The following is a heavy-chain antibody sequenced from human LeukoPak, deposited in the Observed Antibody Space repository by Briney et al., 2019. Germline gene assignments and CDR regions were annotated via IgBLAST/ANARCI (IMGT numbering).Heavy chain of an antibody. CDR2: IYSGGST. V-gene: IGHV3-66*01. J-gene: IGHJ4*02. Sequence: GGSLRLSCAASGFTVSSNYMSWVRQAPGEGLEWVSVIYSGGSTYYADSVKGRFTISRDNSKNTLYLQMKRLRAEDRAVYYCARFTLPERLFDYWGQGTLVTVSS. D-gene: IGHD6-25*01. CDR1: GFTVSSNY. CDR3: ARFTLPERLFDY.